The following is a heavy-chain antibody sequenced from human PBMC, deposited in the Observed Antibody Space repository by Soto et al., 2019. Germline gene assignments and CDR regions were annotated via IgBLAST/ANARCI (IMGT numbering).Heavy chain of an antibody. CDR1: GFTFSDSW. J-gene: IGHJ5*02. Sequence: EVQLVESGGGLVQPGGSLRLSCTASGFTFSDSWMTWGRQSPGKGLEWVARIKPDESEKKYADSVKGRFSISRDNAKNSMYLQMGSLRGEDTAVYYCVRGGSNYASWGQGTLVTVSS. CDR2: IKPDESEK. D-gene: IGHD4-4*01. CDR3: VRGGSNYAS. V-gene: IGHV3-7*01.